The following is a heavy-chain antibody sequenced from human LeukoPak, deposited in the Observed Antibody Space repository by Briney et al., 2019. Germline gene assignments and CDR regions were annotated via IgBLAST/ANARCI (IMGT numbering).Heavy chain of an antibody. Sequence: GGSLRLSCEASGLTFSSYGMSWVRQAPGKGRQWVSAITGDGTTTYYADSVKGRFTISRDNSKNMLYLQMSSLRAEDTAVYYCAKMQGYFDYWGQGTLVPVSS. V-gene: IGHV3-23*01. J-gene: IGHJ4*02. CDR2: ITGDGTTT. CDR1: GLTFSSYG. CDR3: AKMQGYFDY.